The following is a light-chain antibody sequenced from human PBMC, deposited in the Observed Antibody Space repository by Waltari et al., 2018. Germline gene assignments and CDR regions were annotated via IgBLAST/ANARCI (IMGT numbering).Light chain of an antibody. CDR1: QSLLHSNGYNY. Sequence: DIVMTQSPLSLPVTPGEPASISCRSSQSLLHSNGYNYLDWYLQKPGQSPQLLIYLGSNRASWVPDRFSGSGSGTDFTLKISRVEAEDVGVYYCMQALQTQYTFGQGTKLEIK. CDR2: LGS. CDR3: MQALQTQYT. V-gene: IGKV2-28*01. J-gene: IGKJ2*01.